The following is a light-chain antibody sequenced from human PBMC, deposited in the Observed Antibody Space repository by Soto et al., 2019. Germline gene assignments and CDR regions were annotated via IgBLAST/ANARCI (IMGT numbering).Light chain of an antibody. CDR3: QQRYNWPIT. J-gene: IGKJ5*01. V-gene: IGKV3-11*01. CDR2: ADS. Sequence: TQSPSILSASVGDRVTLTCRASQSVSGYIGWYQQKPGQAPRLLIYADSNRATGIPARFSGSGSGTDFTLTISSLEPEDFSVYYCQQRYNWPITFGQGTRLEI. CDR1: QSVSGY.